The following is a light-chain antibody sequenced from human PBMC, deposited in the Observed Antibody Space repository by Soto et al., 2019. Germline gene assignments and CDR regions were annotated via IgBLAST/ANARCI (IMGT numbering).Light chain of an antibody. CDR2: DVT. CDR3: SSYTSSSTEI. Sequence: QSALTQPASVSGSPGQSITISCTGTSSDVGAYNYVSWYQQHPGKAPKLMIYDVTNRPSGVSNRFSGSKSGNTASLTISGLHAEDEAYYYCSSYTSSSTEIFGGGTKLTVL. J-gene: IGLJ2*01. CDR1: SSDVGAYNY. V-gene: IGLV2-14*03.